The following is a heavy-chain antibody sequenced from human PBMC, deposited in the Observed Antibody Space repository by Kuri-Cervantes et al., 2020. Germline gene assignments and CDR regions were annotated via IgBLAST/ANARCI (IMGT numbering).Heavy chain of an antibody. Sequence: GESLKISCAASGFTFSSYGMHWVRQAPGKGLEWVAVIWYDGSNKYYADSVKGRFTISRDNAKKSLYLQMNSLRAEDTAVYYCVTVGRGTYFDYWGRGNLVTVSS. CDR1: GFTFSSYG. V-gene: IGHV3-33*03. J-gene: IGHJ4*02. CDR3: VTVGRGTYFDY. CDR2: IWYDGSNK.